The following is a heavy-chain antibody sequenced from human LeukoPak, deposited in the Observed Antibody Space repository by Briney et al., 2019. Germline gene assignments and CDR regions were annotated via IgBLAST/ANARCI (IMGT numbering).Heavy chain of an antibody. CDR3: ARLGSTNYYDSSGYYGPDY. CDR2: ISSSSSYI. V-gene: IGHV3-21*01. D-gene: IGHD3-22*01. CDR1: GVTLSTYA. J-gene: IGHJ4*02. Sequence: GGSLRLSCAASGVTLSTYAMSWARQAPGKGLEWVSSISSSSSYIYYADSVKGRFTISRDNAKNSLYLQMNSLRAEDTAVYYCARLGSTNYYDSSGYYGPDYWGQGTLVTVSS.